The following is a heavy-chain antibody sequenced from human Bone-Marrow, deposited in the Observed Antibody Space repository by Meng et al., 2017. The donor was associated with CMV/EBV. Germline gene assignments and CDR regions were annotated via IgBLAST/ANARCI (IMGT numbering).Heavy chain of an antibody. CDR3: ARDLRCYSSSCPKYYYYYYGMDV. Sequence: GESLKISCAASGFTFSSYSMNWVRQAPGKGLEWVSSISSSSSYIYYADSVKGRFTISRDNAKNSLYLQMNSLRAEDTAVYYCARDLRCYSSSCPKYYYYYYGMDVWGQGTTVTVSS. V-gene: IGHV3-21*01. J-gene: IGHJ6*02. CDR1: GFTFSSYS. CDR2: ISSSSSYI. D-gene: IGHD6-13*01.